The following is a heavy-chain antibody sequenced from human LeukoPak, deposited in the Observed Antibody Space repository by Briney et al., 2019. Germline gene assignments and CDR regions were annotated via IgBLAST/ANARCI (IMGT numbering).Heavy chain of an antibody. V-gene: IGHV3-21*01. CDR1: GFTFSSYS. Sequence: GGSLRLSCAASGFTFSSYSMNWVRQAPGKGLEWVSFISTSSSYIYYADSVKGRFTISRDNAKNSLYLQMNSLRAEDTAVYYCTRDEDFYSSSSDYWGQGTLSPSPQ. D-gene: IGHD6-6*01. CDR2: ISTSSSYI. J-gene: IGHJ4*02. CDR3: TRDEDFYSSSSDY.